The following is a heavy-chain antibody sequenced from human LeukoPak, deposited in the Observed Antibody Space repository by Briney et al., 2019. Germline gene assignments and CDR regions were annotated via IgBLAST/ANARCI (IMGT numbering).Heavy chain of an antibody. Sequence: GGSLRLTCAASGFTFSSYWMHWVRQAPGKGLVWVSRINSDGSSTSYADSVKGRFTISRDNAKNTMYLQMNSQRAEDTAVYYWASGLSSIAGRNAFDIWGQGTMVTVSS. CDR3: ASGLSSIAGRNAFDI. V-gene: IGHV3-74*01. J-gene: IGHJ3*02. CDR2: INSDGSST. CDR1: GFTFSSYW. D-gene: IGHD6-6*01.